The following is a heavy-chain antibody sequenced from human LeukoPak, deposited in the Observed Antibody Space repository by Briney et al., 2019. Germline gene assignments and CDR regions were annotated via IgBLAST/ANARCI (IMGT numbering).Heavy chain of an antibody. CDR1: GFTFSSYW. Sequence: GGSLRLSCAASGFTFSSYWMSWVRQAPGKGLEWVANIKQDGSEKYYVDSVKGRFTISRDNAKNSLYLQMNSLRAEDTAVYYCARPSSRSSWYLGVDVWGQGTTVTVSS. CDR2: IKQDGSEK. CDR3: ARPSSRSSWYLGVDV. D-gene: IGHD6-13*01. V-gene: IGHV3-7*05. J-gene: IGHJ6*02.